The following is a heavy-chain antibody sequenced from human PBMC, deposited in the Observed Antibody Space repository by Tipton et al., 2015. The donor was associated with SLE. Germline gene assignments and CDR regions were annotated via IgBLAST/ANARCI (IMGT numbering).Heavy chain of an antibody. CDR3: AREAYGYIFGYDLDWFDT. CDR1: GYSITSGHL. J-gene: IGHJ5*02. V-gene: IGHV4-38-2*02. CDR2: IFYSGTT. Sequence: GLVKPSETLSLTCSVSGYSITSGHLWGWIRQSPGKGLEWIGSIFYSGTTYYKSSLKSRVTISVDTSKNQFYLRLTSVTAADTAMYFCAREAYGYIFGYDLDWFDTWGQGTQVTVSS. D-gene: IGHD5-18*01.